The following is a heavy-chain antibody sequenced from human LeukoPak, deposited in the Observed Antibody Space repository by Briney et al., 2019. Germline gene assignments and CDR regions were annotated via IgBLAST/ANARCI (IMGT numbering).Heavy chain of an antibody. D-gene: IGHD4-17*01. CDR3: ARETVTTQSYGMDV. V-gene: IGHV4-59*01. J-gene: IGHJ6*02. CDR2: IYYSGST. Sequence: SETLSLTCAVYGGSFSGYYWSWIRQPPGKGLEWIGYIYYSGSTNYNPSLKSRVTISVDTSKNQFSLKLSSVTAADTAVYYCARETVTTQSYGMDVWGQGTTVTVSS. CDR1: GGSFSGYY.